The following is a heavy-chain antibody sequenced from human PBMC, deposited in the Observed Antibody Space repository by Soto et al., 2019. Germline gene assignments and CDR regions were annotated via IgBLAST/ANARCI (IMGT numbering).Heavy chain of an antibody. CDR1: GYTFSSYA. CDR3: ARDLGWLQFDY. CDR2: INAGNGNT. V-gene: IGHV1-3*05. J-gene: IGHJ4*02. Sequence: QVQLVQSGAEEKKPGASVKVSCKASGYTFSSYAMDWVRQAPGQRLEWMGWINAGNGNTKYSQKFQGRVTISRDTSASTAYMELSSLRSEDTAVYYCARDLGWLQFDYWGQGTLDTVSS. D-gene: IGHD5-12*01.